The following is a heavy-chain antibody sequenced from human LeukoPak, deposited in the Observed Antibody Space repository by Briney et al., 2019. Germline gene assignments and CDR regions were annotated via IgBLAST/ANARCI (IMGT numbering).Heavy chain of an antibody. Sequence: ASVKVSCKASGYTFTSYDINWVRQATGQGLEWMGWMNPNSGNTGYAQKFQGRVTMTRNTSISTAYMELSSLRSEDTAVYYCARGQTRTYYYDSSGYYTNWFDPWGQGTLVTVSS. D-gene: IGHD3-22*01. CDR2: MNPNSGNT. CDR3: ARGQTRTYYYDSSGYYTNWFDP. V-gene: IGHV1-8*01. CDR1: GYTFTSYD. J-gene: IGHJ5*02.